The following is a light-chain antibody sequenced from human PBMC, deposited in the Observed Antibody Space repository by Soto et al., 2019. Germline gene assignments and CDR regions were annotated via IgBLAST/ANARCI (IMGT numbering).Light chain of an antibody. CDR1: SSDVGIYNY. CDR2: EVS. Sequence: QSALTQPASVSGSPGQSIPISCTGTSSDVGIYNYVSWYQQHPGKAPKLMIYEVSNRPSGVSNRFSGSKSGNTASLTISGLQAEDEADYYCSSYTTSSTLVFGGGTKLTVL. V-gene: IGLV2-14*01. CDR3: SSYTTSSTLV. J-gene: IGLJ3*02.